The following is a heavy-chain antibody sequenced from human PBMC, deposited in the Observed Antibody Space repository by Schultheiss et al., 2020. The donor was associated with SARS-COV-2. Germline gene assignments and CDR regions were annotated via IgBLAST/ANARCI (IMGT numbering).Heavy chain of an antibody. CDR2: ISAYNGNT. J-gene: IGHJ4*02. Sequence: ASVKVSCKASGYTFTSYGISWVRQAPGQGLEWMGWISAYNGNTNYAQKLQGRVTMTTDTSTSTAYMELRSLRSDDTAVYYCARAAVVVVAATVPWDYWGQGTLVTVSS. CDR1: GYTFTSYG. D-gene: IGHD2-15*01. V-gene: IGHV1-18*01. CDR3: ARAAVVVVAATVPWDY.